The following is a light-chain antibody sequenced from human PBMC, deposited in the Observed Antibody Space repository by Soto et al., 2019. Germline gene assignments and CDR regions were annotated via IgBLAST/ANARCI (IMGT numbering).Light chain of an antibody. CDR1: QSVSSK. V-gene: IGKV3-15*01. CDR2: DTS. CDR3: QQYNTWTSIT. Sequence: EIVMSQSPVTLSVSPVERATLSCMVSQSVSSKLVWYQQKPGQAPRLLIYDTSTRATGIPARFSGSGSGTEFTLTISSLQSEDFAVYYCQQYNTWTSITFGQGTRLEIK. J-gene: IGKJ5*01.